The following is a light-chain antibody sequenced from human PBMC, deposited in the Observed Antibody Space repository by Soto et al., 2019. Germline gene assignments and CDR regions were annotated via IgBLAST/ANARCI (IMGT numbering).Light chain of an antibody. CDR3: QQHHRVLGCG. Sequence: DIVMTQSPDSLTVSLGERASINCKSSHSVHYNSNNMYHLTWYQQRPGQPPKVLIYWASTRASGVPDRFSGSGSETDFTLTITNLQPEDAAIYYCQQHHRVLGCGFAQGTRLEIK. CDR1: HSVHYNSNNMYH. J-gene: IGKJ2*03. V-gene: IGKV4-1*01. CDR2: WAS.